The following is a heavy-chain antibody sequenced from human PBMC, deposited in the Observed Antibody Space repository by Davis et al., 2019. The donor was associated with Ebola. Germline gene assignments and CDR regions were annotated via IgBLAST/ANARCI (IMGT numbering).Heavy chain of an antibody. D-gene: IGHD5-12*01. CDR2: ISGESGSS. V-gene: IGHV3-23*01. CDR3: VTKGDIVATGRSAYDY. Sequence: PGGSLRLSCTASGLTLINYAMTWVRQAPGKGLEWVSSISGESGSSYYADSVRGRFTISRDNSKNTLYLQMNSLRADDTAVYYCVTKGDIVATGRSAYDYWGQGTLVTVSS. CDR1: GLTLINYA. J-gene: IGHJ4*02.